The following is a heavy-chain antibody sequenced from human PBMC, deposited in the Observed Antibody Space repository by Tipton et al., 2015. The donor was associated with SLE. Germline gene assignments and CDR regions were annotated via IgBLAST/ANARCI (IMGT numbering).Heavy chain of an antibody. V-gene: IGHV4-59*08. J-gene: IGHJ3*02. Sequence: LRLSCTVSGASFSGYYWSWIRQPPGKGLEWIGYLSDIGRTNYKSSLRSRVTISVDTSSNLLSLKVTSVTAADTAVYYCARQRDLDAFDIWGQGTMVIVSS. CDR1: GASFSGYY. CDR3: ARQRDLDAFDI. CDR2: LSDIGRT.